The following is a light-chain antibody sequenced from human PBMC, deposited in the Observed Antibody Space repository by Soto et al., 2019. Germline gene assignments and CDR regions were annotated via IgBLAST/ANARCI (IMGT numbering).Light chain of an antibody. CDR1: QSITTW. J-gene: IGKJ1*01. CDR2: DAS. CDR3: QQYYNYPET. V-gene: IGKV1-5*01. Sequence: DIQMTQSPSTLSASVGDRVTITGRASQSITTWLAWYQQKPGKAPKLLIYDASSLESGVPSRFSGSGSGTEFNLTISRLQTDDFATYECQQYYNYPETFGQGTKVEIK.